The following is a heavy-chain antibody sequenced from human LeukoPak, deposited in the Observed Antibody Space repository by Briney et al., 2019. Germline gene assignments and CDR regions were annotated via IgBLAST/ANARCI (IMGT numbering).Heavy chain of an antibody. J-gene: IGHJ3*02. CDR3: AKCSANYYNDAFDM. D-gene: IGHD3-10*02. CDR2: IRGGGAGT. Sequence: GGSLRLSCAASGSTFSDYATNWVRQAPGKGLEWVSFIRGGGAGTRYADPVQGGFIISRDNSKNTLYLQMNSLRVEDTATYYCAKCSANYYNDAFDMWGQGTMVTVSS. V-gene: IGHV3-23*01. CDR1: GSTFSDYA.